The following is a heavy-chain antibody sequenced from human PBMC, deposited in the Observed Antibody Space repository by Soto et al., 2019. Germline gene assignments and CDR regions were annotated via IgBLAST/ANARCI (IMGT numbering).Heavy chain of an antibody. CDR1: GGSISSYY. D-gene: IGHD3-10*01. CDR2: IYYSGST. CDR3: ARDLTMVRGVIVGYGMDV. V-gene: IGHV4-59*01. Sequence: SETLSLTCTVSGGSISSYYWSWIRQPPGKGLEWIGYIYYSGSTNYNPSLKSRVTISVDTSKNQFSLKLSSVTAADTAVYYCARDLTMVRGVIVGYGMDVWGQGTTVTVSS. J-gene: IGHJ6*02.